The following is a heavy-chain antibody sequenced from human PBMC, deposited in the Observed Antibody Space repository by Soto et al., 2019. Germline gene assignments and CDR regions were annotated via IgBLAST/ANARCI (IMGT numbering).Heavy chain of an antibody. CDR3: AGSFYGDYGLFDY. V-gene: IGHV4-31*03. CDR2: SYYSVST. CDR1: GGSIISGGYY. J-gene: IGHJ4*02. Sequence: QVQLQESGPGLVKPSQTLSLTCTVSGGSIISGGYYWSWIRQPPGKGLEWIGYSYYSVSTYYNPSLKSRVTISVDTSKNQLSLKLSAVTAADTAVYYCAGSFYGDYGLFDYWGQGTLVTVSS. D-gene: IGHD4-17*01.